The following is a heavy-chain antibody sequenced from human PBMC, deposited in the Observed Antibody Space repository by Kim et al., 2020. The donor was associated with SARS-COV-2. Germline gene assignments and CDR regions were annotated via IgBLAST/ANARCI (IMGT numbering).Heavy chain of an antibody. Sequence: GGSLRLSCAASGFTFSDYYMSWIRQAPGKGLEWVSYISSSGSTIYYADSVKGRFTISRDNAKNSLYLQMNSLRAEDTAEYYCARENSHITIFGVVTRIGMDVWGQGTTVTVSS. D-gene: IGHD3-3*01. CDR1: GFTFSDYY. V-gene: IGHV3-11*01. CDR3: ARENSHITIFGVVTRIGMDV. J-gene: IGHJ6*02. CDR2: ISSSGSTI.